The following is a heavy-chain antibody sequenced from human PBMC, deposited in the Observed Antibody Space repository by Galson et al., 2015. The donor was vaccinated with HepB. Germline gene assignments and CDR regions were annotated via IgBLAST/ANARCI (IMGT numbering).Heavy chain of an antibody. CDR2: IDPTDSYT. D-gene: IGHD3-9*01. Sequence: QSGAEVKKPGESLRISCKTSGYNFTNYWASWVRQMPGKGPEWMGKIDPTDSYTNYSPSFQGHVTISTDKSVSTAYLQWNSLKASDTAIYYCARQPYYYDALTGYYRVTYYFDYWGPGALVTVSS. CDR3: ARQPYYYDALTGYYRVTYYFDY. J-gene: IGHJ4*02. CDR1: GYNFTNYW. V-gene: IGHV5-10-1*01.